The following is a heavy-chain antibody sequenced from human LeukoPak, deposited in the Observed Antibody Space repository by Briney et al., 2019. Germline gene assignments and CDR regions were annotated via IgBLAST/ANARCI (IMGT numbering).Heavy chain of an antibody. CDR2: INPNSGGT. J-gene: IGHJ4*02. V-gene: IGHV1-2*02. D-gene: IGHD2-2*01. CDR1: GYTFTGYY. CDR3: ASVRAYCSSTSCPAEAYFDY. Sequence: ASVRVPCKASGYTFTGYYMHWVRQAPGQGLEWVGWINPNSGGTNYPQKFQGRVTMTRDTSISTAYMELSRLRSDDTAVYYCASVRAYCSSTSCPAEAYFDYWGQGTLVTVSS.